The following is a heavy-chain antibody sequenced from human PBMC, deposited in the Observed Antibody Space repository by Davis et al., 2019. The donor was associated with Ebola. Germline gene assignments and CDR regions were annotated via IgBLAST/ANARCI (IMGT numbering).Heavy chain of an antibody. CDR2: INAGNGNT. Sequence: ASVKVSCKASGYTFTCYAMHWVRQAPGQRLEWMGWINAGNGNTKYSQKFQGRVTITRDTSASTAYMELSSLRSEDTAVYYCARGLLWFGDQYYFDYWGQGTLVTVSS. CDR3: ARGLLWFGDQYYFDY. D-gene: IGHD3-10*01. J-gene: IGHJ4*02. V-gene: IGHV1-3*01. CDR1: GYTFTCYA.